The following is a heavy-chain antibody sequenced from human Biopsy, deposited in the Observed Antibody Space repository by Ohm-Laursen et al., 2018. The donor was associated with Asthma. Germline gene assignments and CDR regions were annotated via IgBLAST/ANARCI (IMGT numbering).Heavy chain of an antibody. J-gene: IGHJ4*02. CDR3: SREEPTSGWYQGSILR. CDR2: ISYDGSNK. D-gene: IGHD6-19*01. CDR1: GFSFSNLA. Sequence: SLRLSCAASGFSFSNLAIHWVRQAPGKGLEWVACISYDGSNKYYADSVKGRSTISRDNSKNTLYLQMNSLRAEDTAVYYCSREEPTSGWYQGSILRWGQGTLVTVSS. V-gene: IGHV3-30*03.